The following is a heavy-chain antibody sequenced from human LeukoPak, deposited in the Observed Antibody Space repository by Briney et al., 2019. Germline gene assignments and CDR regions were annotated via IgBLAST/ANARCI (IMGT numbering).Heavy chain of an antibody. CDR1: GGSISRYY. J-gene: IGHJ3*02. D-gene: IGHD2-2*01. Sequence: SETLSLTCTVSGGSISRYYWSWIRQPAGKGLEWIGRIYTSGSTNFNPSLKSRVTMSVDTSKNQFSLKLSSVTAADTAVYYCARESGCSSTSCYAANAFDIWGQGTMVTVSS. CDR2: IYTSGST. CDR3: ARESGCSSTSCYAANAFDI. V-gene: IGHV4-4*07.